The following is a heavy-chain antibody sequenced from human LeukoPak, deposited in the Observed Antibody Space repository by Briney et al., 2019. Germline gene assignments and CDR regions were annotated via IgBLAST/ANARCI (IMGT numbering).Heavy chain of an antibody. CDR3: ARARYANAWYAFDI. Sequence: SSETLSLTCTVSGASVSSYYWSWIRRPPGRGLEWSAYLPHSGSSDSNPSLTSRVTTLVDTSKNQSALKLTSVTAADTAVYYCARARYANAWYAFDIWGHGTMVSVSS. CDR2: LPHSGSS. CDR1: GASVSSYY. D-gene: IGHD2-2*01. V-gene: IGHV4-59*02. J-gene: IGHJ3*02.